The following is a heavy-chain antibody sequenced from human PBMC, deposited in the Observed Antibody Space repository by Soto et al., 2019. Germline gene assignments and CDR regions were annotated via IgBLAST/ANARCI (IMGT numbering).Heavy chain of an antibody. V-gene: IGHV3-23*01. Sequence: EVQLLESGGGLVQPGGSLRLSCAASGFTFSSYAMSWVRQAPGKGLEWVSGISGSGGSTYYADSVKGRFTISRDNFKNTLYLQMNNLRAEDTAVYFSTVTTDNYYGMDVWGQGTTVTVSS. CDR2: ISGSGGST. CDR3: TVTTDNYYGMDV. J-gene: IGHJ6*02. CDR1: GFTFSSYA. D-gene: IGHD4-17*01.